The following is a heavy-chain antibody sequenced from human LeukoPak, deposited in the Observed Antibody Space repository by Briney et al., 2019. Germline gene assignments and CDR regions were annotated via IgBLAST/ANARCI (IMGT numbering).Heavy chain of an antibody. J-gene: IGHJ4*02. CDR1: GFTFSSYA. CDR3: AKDTNHYYDSSGYIDY. V-gene: IGHV3-23*01. CDR2: ISGSGGST. D-gene: IGHD3-22*01. Sequence: GGSLRLSRAASGFTFSSYAMSWVRQAPGKGLEWVSAISGSGGSTYYADSVKGRFTISRDNSKNTLYLQMNSLRAEDTAVYYCAKDTNHYYDSSGYIDYWGQGTLVTVSS.